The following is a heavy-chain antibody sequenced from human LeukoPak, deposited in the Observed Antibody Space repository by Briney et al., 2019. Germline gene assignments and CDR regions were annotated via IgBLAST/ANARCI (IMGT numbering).Heavy chain of an antibody. J-gene: IGHJ4*02. CDR2: ISVSGNT. Sequence: GGSLRLSCAASGFTFNSYAMSWVRQAPGKGLEWVSAISVSGNTYHADSVKGRFTISRDSSKNTLYLQMNRLGAEDAAVYYCAKAPVTTCSGAYCYPFDYWGQGTLVTVSS. D-gene: IGHD2-21*01. CDR3: AKAPVTTCSGAYCYPFDY. CDR1: GFTFNSYA. V-gene: IGHV3-23*01.